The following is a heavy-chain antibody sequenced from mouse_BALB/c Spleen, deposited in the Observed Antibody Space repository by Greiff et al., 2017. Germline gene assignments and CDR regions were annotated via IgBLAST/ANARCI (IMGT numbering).Heavy chain of an antibody. CDR1: GFTFSSYT. Sequence: EVQLVESGGGLVKPGGSLKLSCAASGFTFSSYTMSWVRQTPEKRLEWVATISSGGSYTYYPDSVKGRFTISRDNAKNTLYLLMSSLKSEDTAMYYCTREGYYDAMDYWGQGTSVTVSS. J-gene: IGHJ4*01. CDR2: ISSGGSYT. V-gene: IGHV5-6-4*01. CDR3: TREGYYDAMDY. D-gene: IGHD2-2*01.